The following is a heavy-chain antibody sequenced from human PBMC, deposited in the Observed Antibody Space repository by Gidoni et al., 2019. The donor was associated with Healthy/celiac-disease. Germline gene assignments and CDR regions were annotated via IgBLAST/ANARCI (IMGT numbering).Heavy chain of an antibody. CDR1: GFTFRSYW. D-gene: IGHD1-26*01. CDR2: INSDGSST. V-gene: IGHV3-74*01. Sequence: EVQLVESGGGLVQPGGSLRLSCAASGFTFRSYWMHWVRQAPGKGLVWVSRINSDGSSTSYADSVKGRFTISRDNAKNTLYLQMNSLRAEDTAVYYCARVIKSWGGSYYFDYWGQGTLVTVSS. CDR3: ARVIKSWGGSYYFDY. J-gene: IGHJ4*02.